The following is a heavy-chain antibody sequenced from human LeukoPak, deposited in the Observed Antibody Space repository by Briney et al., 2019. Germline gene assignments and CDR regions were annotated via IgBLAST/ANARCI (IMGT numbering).Heavy chain of an antibody. D-gene: IGHD3-22*01. CDR3: ARESYDSSDGKILGFDY. CDR2: ISYDGSNK. CDR1: GFTFSSYA. Sequence: PGGSLRLSCAASGFTFSSYAMHWVRQAPGKGLEWVAVISYDGSNKYYADSVKGRFTISRDNSKNTLYLQMNSLRAEDTAVYYCARESYDSSDGKILGFDYWGQGTLVTVSS. V-gene: IGHV3-30*04. J-gene: IGHJ4*02.